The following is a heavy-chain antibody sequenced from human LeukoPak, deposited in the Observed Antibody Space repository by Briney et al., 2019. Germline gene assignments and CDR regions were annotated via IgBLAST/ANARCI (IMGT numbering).Heavy chain of an antibody. J-gene: IGHJ4*02. D-gene: IGHD3-10*01. CDR1: GFTFDDYA. CDR2: ISGDGGST. Sequence: GGSLRLSCAASGFTFDDYAMHWVRQAPGKGLEWVSLISGDGGSTYYADSVKGRFTISRDNSKNSLYLQMNSLRTEDTAWYYCAKDSDYYGSGYDYWGQGTLVTVSS. CDR3: AKDSDYYGSGYDY. V-gene: IGHV3-43*02.